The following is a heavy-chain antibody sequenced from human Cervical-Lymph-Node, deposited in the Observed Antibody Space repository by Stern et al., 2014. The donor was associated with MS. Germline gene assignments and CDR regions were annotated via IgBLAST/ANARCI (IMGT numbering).Heavy chain of an antibody. J-gene: IGHJ4*02. D-gene: IGHD3-3*01. CDR2: INIDGSRT. CDR3: ARAPSNYGLS. CDR1: GFTFSSYW. Sequence: EVQLVESGGGLVQPGGSLRLSCAASGFTFSSYWMHWVRQAPGKGLVWVSRINIDGSRTTYADSVKGRFTISRDNAKNTLYLQMNSLRAEDTAVYYCARAPSNYGLSWGQGTLVTVSS. V-gene: IGHV3-74*03.